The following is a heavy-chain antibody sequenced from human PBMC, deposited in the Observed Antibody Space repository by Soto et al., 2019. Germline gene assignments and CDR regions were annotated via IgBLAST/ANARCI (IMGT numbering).Heavy chain of an antibody. D-gene: IGHD3-10*01. V-gene: IGHV4-34*01. J-gene: IGHJ4*02. CDR1: GGSFSGYY. Sequence: QVQLQQWGAGLLKPSETLSLTCAVYGGSFSGYYWSWIRQPPGKGLEWIGEINHSGSTNNNPSIKSRVTISVDRAKNQFSLKLSAVTAADTAVYYCARGLYDMVWGVTHLDYWGQGTLVTVSS. CDR2: INHSGST. CDR3: ARGLYDMVWGVTHLDY.